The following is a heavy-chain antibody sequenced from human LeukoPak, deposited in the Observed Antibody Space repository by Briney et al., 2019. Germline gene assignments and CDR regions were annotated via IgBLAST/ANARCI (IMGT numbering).Heavy chain of an antibody. CDR1: GYTFTGYY. D-gene: IGHD4-17*01. CDR3: ARGTVTEPDY. J-gene: IGHJ4*02. V-gene: IGHV1-18*04. CDR2: ISAYNGNT. Sequence: GASVKVSCKASGYTFTGYYMHWVRQAPGQGLEWMGRISAYNGNTNYAQKLQGRVTMTTDTSTSTAYMELRSLRSDDTAVYYCARGTVTEPDYWGQGTLVTVSS.